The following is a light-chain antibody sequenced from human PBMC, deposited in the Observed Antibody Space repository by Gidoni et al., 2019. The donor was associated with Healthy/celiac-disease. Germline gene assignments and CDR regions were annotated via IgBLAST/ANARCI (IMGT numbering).Light chain of an antibody. CDR2: GAS. CDR3: QQYNNWPPWT. Sequence: EIVMTQSPANLSVSPGERATLSGRASQSVSSNLAWYQQTPGQAPRLLIYGASTRATGIPARFSGSGSGTEFTLTISSLQSEDFAVYYCQQYNNWPPWTFGQWTKVEIK. J-gene: IGKJ1*01. V-gene: IGKV3-15*01. CDR1: QSVSSN.